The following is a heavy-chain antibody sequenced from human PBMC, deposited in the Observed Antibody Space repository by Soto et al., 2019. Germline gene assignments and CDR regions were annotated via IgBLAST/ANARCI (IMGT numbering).Heavy chain of an antibody. Sequence: WETLSLTCTVSGGSVTNSIYYWGWIRQSPWKGLEWIGSVYYRGRSYSKSSVKSRVTISVDTSKNRFSLSFNSVTASDTAVYFCVSQRTTVPTQAYFDYWGPGALVPSPQ. CDR3: VSQRTTVPTQAYFDY. J-gene: IGHJ4*02. CDR2: VYYRGRS. CDR1: GGSVTNSIYY. D-gene: IGHD4-17*01. V-gene: IGHV4-39*01.